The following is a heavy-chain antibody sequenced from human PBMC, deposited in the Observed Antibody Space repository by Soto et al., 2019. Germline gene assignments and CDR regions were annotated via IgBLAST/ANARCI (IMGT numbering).Heavy chain of an antibody. D-gene: IGHD3-22*01. CDR1: GFTFSYYW. V-gene: IGHV3-7*05. Sequence: DVQLMESGGCLVQPGGSLRLSCAASGFTFSYYWMTWVRQAPGKGLEWVANIRRDGVEEHYVDSVKGRFSVSRDNAKESLYLQMNSLRIEDTAVYYCAIDATYRDSSCYYDVFDIWGQGTMVTVSS. CDR3: AIDATYRDSSCYYDVFDI. CDR2: IRRDGVEE. J-gene: IGHJ3*02.